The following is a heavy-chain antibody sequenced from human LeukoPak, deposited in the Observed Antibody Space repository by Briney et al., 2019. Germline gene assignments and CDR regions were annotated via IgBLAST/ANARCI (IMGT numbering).Heavy chain of an antibody. CDR2: IYYSGST. CDR3: ARVTIWFGELSGGWFDP. J-gene: IGHJ5*02. CDR1: AGSISSYY. Sequence: MSSQTLSLTWTVSAGSISSYYWSWVRQPPGKGLEWLGYIYYSGSTNYDPSLKRRVTISVDTSKNQFSLKLSSVTAADTAVYYCARVTIWFGELSGGWFDPWGQGTLVTVSS. D-gene: IGHD3-10*01. V-gene: IGHV4-59*01.